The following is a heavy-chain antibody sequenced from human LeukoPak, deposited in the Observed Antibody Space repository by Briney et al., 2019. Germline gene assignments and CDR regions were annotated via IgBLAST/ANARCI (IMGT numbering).Heavy chain of an antibody. Sequence: KPSETLSLTCSVSGFFVSSGYYWGWIRQPPGKGLEWIGEINHSGSTNYNPSLKSRVTISVDTSKNQFSLKLSSVTAADTAVYYCARPARGGYYYLFYWYFDLWGRGTLVTVSS. CDR3: ARPARGGYYYLFYWYFDL. CDR1: GFFVSSGYY. J-gene: IGHJ2*01. D-gene: IGHD3-22*01. V-gene: IGHV4-38-2*02. CDR2: INHSGST.